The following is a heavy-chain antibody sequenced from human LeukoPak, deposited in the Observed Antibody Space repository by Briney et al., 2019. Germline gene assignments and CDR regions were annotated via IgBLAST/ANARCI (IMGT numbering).Heavy chain of an antibody. CDR1: GFTFSSYS. CDR3: ARDHRHRYDSRGYYPNNFDY. J-gene: IGHJ4*02. CDR2: ISSSSSYI. Sequence: GGSLRLSCAASGFTFSSYSMNWVRQAPGKGLEWVSSISSSSSYIYYADSVKGRFTISRDNAKNSLYLQMNSLRAEDTAVYYCARDHRHRYDSRGYYPNNFDYWGQGTLVTVSS. V-gene: IGHV3-21*01. D-gene: IGHD3-22*01.